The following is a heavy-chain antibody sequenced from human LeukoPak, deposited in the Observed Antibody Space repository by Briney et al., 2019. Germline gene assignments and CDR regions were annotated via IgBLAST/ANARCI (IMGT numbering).Heavy chain of an antibody. CDR1: GFTFSSYA. CDR3: ARDPTYYYDSSGYQRNYFDY. V-gene: IGHV3-30*04. Sequence: PGGSLRLSCAASGFTFSSYAMHWVRQAPGKGLEWVAVISYDGSNKYYADSVKGRFTISRDNSKNTLYLQMNSLRAEDTAVYYCARDPTYYYDSSGYQRNYFDYWGQGTLVTVSS. CDR2: ISYDGSNK. D-gene: IGHD3-22*01. J-gene: IGHJ4*02.